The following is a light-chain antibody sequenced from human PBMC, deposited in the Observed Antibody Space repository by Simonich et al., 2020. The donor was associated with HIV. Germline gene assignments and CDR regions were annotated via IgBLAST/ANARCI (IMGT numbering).Light chain of an antibody. CDR2: DVS. Sequence: QSALTQPAAVSGSPGQSITISCTGTSSDIGDYDYVSWYQQHPGKAPKLMSYDVSKRPSGVSNRFAGSKAGNTASLTISALQAEDEADYYCSSYTSSSTFVVFGGGTKLTV. CDR3: SSYTSSSTFVV. V-gene: IGLV2-14*01. J-gene: IGLJ2*01. CDR1: SSDIGDYDY.